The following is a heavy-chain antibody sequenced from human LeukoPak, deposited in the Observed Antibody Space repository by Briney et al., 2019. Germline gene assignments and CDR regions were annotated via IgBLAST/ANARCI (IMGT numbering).Heavy chain of an antibody. CDR2: ISSSSSYI. D-gene: IGHD3-3*01. J-gene: IGHJ4*02. V-gene: IGHV3-21*01. CDR1: GFTFSSYS. Sequence: GGSLRLSCAASGFTFSSYSMNWVRQAPGKGLEWVSSISSSSSYIYYADSVKGRFTISRDNAKNSLYLQMNSLGAEDTAVYYCATDRGWRTSGYYLYYFEYWGQGTLVTYSS. CDR3: ATDRGWRTSGYYLYYFEY.